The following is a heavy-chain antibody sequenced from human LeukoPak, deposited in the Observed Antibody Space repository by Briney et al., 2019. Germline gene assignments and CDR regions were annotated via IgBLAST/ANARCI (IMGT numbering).Heavy chain of an antibody. CDR2: IIPLIGTP. CDR3: ARDLYSSHPTPFDY. J-gene: IGHJ4*02. Sequence: ASVKVSCKASGGTFSTSAFSWVRQAPGQGLEWMGKIIPLIGTPNYAQKFQGRVTITTDESTSTAYMELSSLRSEDTAIYYCARDLYSSHPTPFDYWGQGTLVTVSS. CDR1: GGTFSTSA. D-gene: IGHD6-13*01. V-gene: IGHV1-69*05.